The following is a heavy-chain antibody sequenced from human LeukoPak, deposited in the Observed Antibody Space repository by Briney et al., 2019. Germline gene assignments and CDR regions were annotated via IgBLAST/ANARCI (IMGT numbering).Heavy chain of an antibody. CDR3: ANRLVGIVLMVYAIRTKKGNWFDP. D-gene: IGHD2-8*01. CDR2: ISWNSGSI. V-gene: IGHV3-9*01. J-gene: IGHJ5*02. Sequence: GGSLRLSCAASGFTFDDYAMHWVRQAPGKGLEWVSGISWNSGSIGYADSVKGRFTISRDNAKNSLYLQMNSLRAEDTALYYCANRLVGIVLMVYAIRTKKGNWFDPWGQGTLVTVSS. CDR1: GFTFDDYA.